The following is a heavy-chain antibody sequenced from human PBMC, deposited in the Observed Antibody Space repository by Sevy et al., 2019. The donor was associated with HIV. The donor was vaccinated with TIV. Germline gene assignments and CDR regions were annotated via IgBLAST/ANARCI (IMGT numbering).Heavy chain of an antibody. CDR1: GFMFSTYW. CDR3: ARDEVAGFFVY. Sequence: GGSLRLSCAASGFMFSTYWMSWVRQAPGKGLEWLANIKTDGSDKYYVDSVTGRFTISRDNAENSVYLQMNSLRAEDTAVYFCARDEVAGFFVYWGQGSLVTVSS. V-gene: IGHV3-7*01. CDR2: IKTDGSDK. D-gene: IGHD6-19*01. J-gene: IGHJ4*02.